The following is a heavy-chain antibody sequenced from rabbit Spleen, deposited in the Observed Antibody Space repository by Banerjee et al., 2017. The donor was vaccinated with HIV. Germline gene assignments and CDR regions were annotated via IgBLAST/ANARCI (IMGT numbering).Heavy chain of an antibody. CDR1: GFDFSTYS. V-gene: IGHV1S47*01. J-gene: IGHJ4*01. Sequence: QEQLVESGGGLVQPGGSLKLSCKASGFDFSTYSMSWVRQAPGKGLEWIGYIVPIFGVTYYANWVNGRFTISSHDAQNTVTLQMTSLTAADTATHFCARSYDDNNYWSYGLWGPGTLVTVS. CDR3: ARSYDDNNYWSYGL. D-gene: IGHD8-1*01. CDR2: IVPIFGVT.